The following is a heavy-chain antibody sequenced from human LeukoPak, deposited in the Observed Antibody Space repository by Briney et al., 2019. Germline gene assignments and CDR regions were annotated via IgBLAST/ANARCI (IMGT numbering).Heavy chain of an antibody. CDR3: ARGRQDAFDI. Sequence: ASVKVSCKASGYTFTSYYMHWVRQAPGQGLEWMEGIIPIFGTANYAQKFQGRVTITADESTSTAYMELSSLRSEDTAVYYCARGRQDAFDIWGQGTMVTVSS. CDR1: GYTFTSYY. CDR2: IIPIFGTA. V-gene: IGHV1-69*13. J-gene: IGHJ3*02.